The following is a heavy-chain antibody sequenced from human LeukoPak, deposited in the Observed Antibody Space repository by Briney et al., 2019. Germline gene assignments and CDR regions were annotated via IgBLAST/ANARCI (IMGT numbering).Heavy chain of an antibody. Sequence: GGSLRLSCAASGFTFSSYEMNWVRQAPGKGLEWVSYISSSGSTIYYADSVKGRFAFSRDNAKNSLYLQMNSLRAEDTAVYYCARQQWLGGAYYFDYWGEGTLVTVSS. J-gene: IGHJ4*02. CDR1: GFTFSSYE. V-gene: IGHV3-48*03. CDR3: ARQQWLGGAYYFDY. D-gene: IGHD6-19*01. CDR2: ISSSGSTI.